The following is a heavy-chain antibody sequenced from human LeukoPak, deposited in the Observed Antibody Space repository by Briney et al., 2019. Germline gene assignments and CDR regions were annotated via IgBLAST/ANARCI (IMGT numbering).Heavy chain of an antibody. J-gene: IGHJ4*02. V-gene: IGHV3-74*03. CDR3: ARAHNWKYGTFDY. CDR1: GFTFDITW. D-gene: IGHD1-7*01. Sequence: GGSLRLSCAASGFTFDITWLHWVRQPPGKGLVWVARITSDGSSTTYAESVKGRFTISRDNAKNTLYLQMNSLRVEDTAVYYCARAHNWKYGTFDYWGQGTLVTVSS. CDR2: ITSDGSST.